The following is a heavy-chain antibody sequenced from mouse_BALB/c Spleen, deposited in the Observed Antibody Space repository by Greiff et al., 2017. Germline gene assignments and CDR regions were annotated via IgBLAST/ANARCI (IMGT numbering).Heavy chain of an antibody. V-gene: IGHV1-9*01. CDR3: ARIPNYGSSLYYAMDY. CDR2: ILPGSGST. J-gene: IGHJ4*01. D-gene: IGHD1-1*01. Sequence: VKLQQSGAELMKPGASVKISCKATGYTFSSYWIEWVKQRPGHGLEWIGEILPGSGSTNYNEKFKGKATFTADTSSNTAYMQLSSLTSEDSAVYYCARIPNYGSSLYYAMDYWGQGTSVTVSS. CDR1: GYTFSSYW.